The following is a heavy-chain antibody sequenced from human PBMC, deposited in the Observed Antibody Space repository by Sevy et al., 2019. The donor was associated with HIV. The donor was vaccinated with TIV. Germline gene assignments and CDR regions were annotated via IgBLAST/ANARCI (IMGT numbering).Heavy chain of an antibody. J-gene: IGHJ6*02. CDR1: GFTFSSYW. V-gene: IGHV3-7*03. Sequence: GGSLRLSCAASGFTFSSYWMSRVRQAPGKGLEWVANIKQDGSEKYYVDSVKGRFTISRDNAKNSLYLQMNSLRAEDTAVYYCARDLRSRPRGITIFGVVTPPHYYGMDVWGQGTTVTVSS. CDR3: ARDLRSRPRGITIFGVVTPPHYYGMDV. CDR2: IKQDGSEK. D-gene: IGHD3-3*01.